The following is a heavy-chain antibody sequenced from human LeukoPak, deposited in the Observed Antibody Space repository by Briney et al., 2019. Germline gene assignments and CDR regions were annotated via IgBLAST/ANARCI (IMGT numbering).Heavy chain of an antibody. J-gene: IGHJ4*02. D-gene: IGHD5-18*01. Sequence: GGSLRLSCAASGFTFSSYAMSWIRQAPGKGLEWVSAISGSGGSTYYADSVKGRFTISRDNSKNTLYLQMNSLRAEDTAVYYCAKTWSRYSYGKAPDYWGQGTLVTVSS. CDR2: ISGSGGST. V-gene: IGHV3-23*01. CDR3: AKTWSRYSYGKAPDY. CDR1: GFTFSSYA.